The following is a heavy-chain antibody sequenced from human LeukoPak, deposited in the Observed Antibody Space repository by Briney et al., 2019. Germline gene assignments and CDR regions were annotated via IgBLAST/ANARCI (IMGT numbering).Heavy chain of an antibody. D-gene: IGHD6-19*01. V-gene: IGHV1-18*04. CDR3: ARDESEQWLVHSGY. J-gene: IGHJ4*02. Sequence: ASVKVSCKASGYTFTGYYMHWVRQAPGQGLEWMGWISAYNGNINYAQKLQGRVTMTTDTSTSTAYMELRSLRSDDTAVYYCARDESEQWLVHSGYWGQGTLVTVSS. CDR1: GYTFTGYY. CDR2: ISAYNGNI.